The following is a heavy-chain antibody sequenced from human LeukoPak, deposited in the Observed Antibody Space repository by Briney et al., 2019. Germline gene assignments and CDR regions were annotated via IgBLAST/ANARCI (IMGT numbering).Heavy chain of an antibody. Sequence: PGGSLRLSCAASGFTFDDYGMSWVRQAPGKGLEWVSGINWNGGSTGYADSVKGRFTISRDNAKNSLYLQMNSLRAKDTAVYYCARVLHKRNYDSSVYYGYWGQGTLVTVSS. CDR3: ARVLHKRNYDSSVYYGY. CDR1: GFTFDDYG. V-gene: IGHV3-20*04. J-gene: IGHJ4*02. D-gene: IGHD3-22*01. CDR2: INWNGGST.